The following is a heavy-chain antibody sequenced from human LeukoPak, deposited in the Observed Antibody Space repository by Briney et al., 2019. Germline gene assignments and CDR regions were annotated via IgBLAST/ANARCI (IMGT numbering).Heavy chain of an antibody. D-gene: IGHD3-10*01. CDR3: ARDSLLWLGADYGMDV. CDR2: VYSDGST. J-gene: IGHJ6*02. CDR1: GFTVNSNH. V-gene: IGHV3-66*01. Sequence: GGSLRLSCAASGFTVNSNHMSWVRQAPGKGLEWISIVYSDGSTYYADSVKGRFTIPRDNSKNRLYLQMNSLRAEDTAVYYCARDSLLWLGADYGMDVWGQGTTVTVSS.